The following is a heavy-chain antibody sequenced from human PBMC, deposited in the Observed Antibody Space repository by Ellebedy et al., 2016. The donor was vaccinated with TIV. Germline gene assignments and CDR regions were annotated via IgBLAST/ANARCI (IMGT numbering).Heavy chain of an antibody. CDR1: GFTFSNNS. J-gene: IGHJ4*02. CDR3: AKHRRERSGYHFEN. D-gene: IGHD3-3*01. CDR2: INADGSAE. Sequence: PGGSLRLSCTASGFTFSNNSMNWIRQAPGKGLEWVAHINADGSAEYYVDSVKGRFTISRDNSKNTLYVQMNSLRVEDTAVYHCAKHRRERSGYHFENWGQGILVTGSS. V-gene: IGHV3-7*03.